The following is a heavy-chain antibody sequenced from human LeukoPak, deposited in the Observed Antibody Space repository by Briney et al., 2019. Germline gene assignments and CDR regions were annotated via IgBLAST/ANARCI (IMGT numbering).Heavy chain of an antibody. CDR1: GFTFSSYS. J-gene: IGHJ4*02. D-gene: IGHD6-13*01. V-gene: IGHV3-21*01. CDR2: ISSSSSYI. CDR3: ARDRGSSWTLDY. Sequence: GGSLRLSCAASGFTFSSYSMNWVRQAPGKGLEWVSSISSSSSYIYYADSMKGRFTISRDNAKNSLYLQMNSLRAEDTAVYYCARDRGSSWTLDYWGQGTLVTVSS.